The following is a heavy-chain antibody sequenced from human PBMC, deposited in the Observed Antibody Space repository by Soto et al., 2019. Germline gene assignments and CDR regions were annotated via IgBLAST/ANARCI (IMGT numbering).Heavy chain of an antibody. CDR3: ARAEDYGEEFYFDY. J-gene: IGHJ4*02. V-gene: IGHV4-59*01. D-gene: IGHD4-17*01. CDR2: IYYSGST. Sequence: SETLSLTCTVSGCSISGYYWSWIRQPPGKGLEWIGYIYYSGSTNYNPSLKSRVTISVDTSKNQFSLKLSSVTAADTAVYYCARAEDYGEEFYFDYWGQGTQVTVSS. CDR1: GCSISGYY.